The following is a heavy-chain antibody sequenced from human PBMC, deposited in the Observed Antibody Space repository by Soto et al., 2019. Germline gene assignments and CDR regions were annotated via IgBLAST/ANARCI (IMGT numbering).Heavy chain of an antibody. D-gene: IGHD6-13*01. CDR1: GYTFTSYG. J-gene: IGHJ4*02. V-gene: IGHV1-18*01. CDR3: ARDLGQQLFDY. Sequence: QVQLVQSGAEVKKPGASVKVSCKASGYTFTSYGISWVRQAPGQGLEWMGWMNAYNGNKKYAQKLQGRVTMTTDTTTTTAYKELRSLRSDDTAVYYCARDLGQQLFDYWGQGTLVTVSS. CDR2: MNAYNGNK.